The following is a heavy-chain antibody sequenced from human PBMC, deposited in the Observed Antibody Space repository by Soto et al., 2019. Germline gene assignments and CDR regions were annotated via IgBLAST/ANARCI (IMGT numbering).Heavy chain of an antibody. V-gene: IGHV3-33*01. J-gene: IGHJ5*02. Sequence: PGGSLRLSCAASGFTFSSYGMHWVRQAPGKGLEWVAVIWYDGSNKYYADSVKGRFTISRDNSKNTLYLQMNSLRAEDTAVYYCARETLPLYTTDWFDPWGQGTLVTVSS. CDR3: ARETLPLYTTDWFDP. CDR2: IWYDGSNK. CDR1: GFTFSSYG. D-gene: IGHD4-4*01.